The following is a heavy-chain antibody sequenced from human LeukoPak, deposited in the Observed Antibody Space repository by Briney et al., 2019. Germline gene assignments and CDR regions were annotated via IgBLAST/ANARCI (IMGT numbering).Heavy chain of an antibody. D-gene: IGHD4-17*01. J-gene: IGHJ4*02. Sequence: PGGSLRLSCAASGFTFSSYSMNWVRQAPGKGLEWVSSISSSSSYIYYADSVKGRFTISRDNAKNSLYPQMNSLRAEDTAVYYCARAYGDYNVLFDYWGQGTLVTVSS. CDR3: ARAYGDYNVLFDY. CDR2: ISSSSSYI. V-gene: IGHV3-21*01. CDR1: GFTFSSYS.